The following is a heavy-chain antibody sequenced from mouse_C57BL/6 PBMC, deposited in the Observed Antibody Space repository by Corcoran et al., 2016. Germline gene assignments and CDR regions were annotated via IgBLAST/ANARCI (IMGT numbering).Heavy chain of an antibody. CDR2: INTYSGVP. CDR1: GYTFTTYG. V-gene: IGHV9-3*01. D-gene: IGHD2-4*01. CDR3: ARDGDYDVKFAY. Sequence: QIQLVQSGPELKKPGETVKISCKASGYTFTTYGMSWVKQAPGKGLKWMGWINTYSGVPTYADDFKGRFAFSLETSASTAYLQINNLKNEDTATYFGARDGDYDVKFAYWGQGTLVTVSA. J-gene: IGHJ3*01.